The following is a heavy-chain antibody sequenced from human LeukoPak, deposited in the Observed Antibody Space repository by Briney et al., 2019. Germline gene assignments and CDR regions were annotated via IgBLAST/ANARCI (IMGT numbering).Heavy chain of an antibody. Sequence: GGSLRLSCAASGFTFSSYAMHWVRQAPGKGLEWVAVISYDGSNKYYADSVKGRFTISRDNSKNTLYLQMNSLRAEDTAVYYCAKDQLYCSGGSCYLPPYYFDYWGQGTLVTVSS. CDR3: AKDQLYCSGGSCYLPPYYFDY. CDR2: ISYDGSNK. V-gene: IGHV3-30-3*01. D-gene: IGHD2-15*01. J-gene: IGHJ4*02. CDR1: GFTFSSYA.